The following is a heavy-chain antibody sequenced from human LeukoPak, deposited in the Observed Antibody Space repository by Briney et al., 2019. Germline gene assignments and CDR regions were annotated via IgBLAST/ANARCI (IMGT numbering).Heavy chain of an antibody. CDR2: IKSKTDGGTT. Sequence: PGGSLRLSCAASGFTFSNAWMSWVRQAPGKGLEWVGRIKSKTDGGTTDYAAPVKGRFTISRDDSKNTLYLQMNSLKTEDTAVYYCTTAPPDFWSGSYYYMDVWGKGTTVTVSS. CDR3: TTAPPDFWSGSYYYMDV. CDR1: GFTFSNAW. D-gene: IGHD3-3*01. J-gene: IGHJ6*03. V-gene: IGHV3-15*01.